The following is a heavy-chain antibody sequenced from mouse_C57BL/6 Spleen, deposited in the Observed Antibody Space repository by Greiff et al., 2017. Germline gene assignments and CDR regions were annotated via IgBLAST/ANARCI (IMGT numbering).Heavy chain of an antibody. V-gene: IGHV5-17*01. CDR1: GFTFSDYG. Sequence: EVMLVESGGGLVKPGGSLKLSCAASGFTFSDYGMHWVRQAPEKGLEWVAYISSGSSTIYYADTVKGRFTISRDNAKNTLFLQMTSLTSEDTAMYYCARDRGNPRYFDVWGTGTTVTVSS. D-gene: IGHD2-1*01. CDR3: ARDRGNPRYFDV. J-gene: IGHJ1*03. CDR2: ISSGSSTI.